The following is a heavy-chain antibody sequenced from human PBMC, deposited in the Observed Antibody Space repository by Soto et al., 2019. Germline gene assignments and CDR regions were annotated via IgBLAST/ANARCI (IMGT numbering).Heavy chain of an antibody. CDR1: GFPFSSYS. J-gene: IGHJ3*02. D-gene: IGHD3-16*01. Sequence: GGSLRLSCAASGFPFSSYSMNWVRQAPGRGLEWVSSISSSSSYIYYADSVKGRFTISREQAKNSLYLQMNSLRAEDTAVYYCARVGIMITFGGVKTRDAFDIWGQGTMVTVSS. CDR3: ARVGIMITFGGVKTRDAFDI. V-gene: IGHV3-21*01. CDR2: ISSSSSYI.